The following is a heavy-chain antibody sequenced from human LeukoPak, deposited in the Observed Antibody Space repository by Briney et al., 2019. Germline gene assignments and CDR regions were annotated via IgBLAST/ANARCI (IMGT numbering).Heavy chain of an antibody. J-gene: IGHJ5*02. V-gene: IGHV3-9*01. CDR3: AKGGPDSSSWYYWFDP. CDR1: GFTFNDYA. Sequence: GGSLRLSCAASGFTFNDYAMHWVRQAPGKGLEWVSGISWNSGSIGYADSVKGRFTISRDNAKNSLYLQMNSLRAEDTALYYCAKGGPDSSSWYYWFDPWGQGTLVTVSS. CDR2: ISWNSGSI. D-gene: IGHD6-13*01.